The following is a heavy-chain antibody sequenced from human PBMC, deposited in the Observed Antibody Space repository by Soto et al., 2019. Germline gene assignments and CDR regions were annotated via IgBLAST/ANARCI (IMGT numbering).Heavy chain of an antibody. CDR1: GYTFTSYD. J-gene: IGHJ5*02. D-gene: IGHD2-21*02. Sequence: GASVKVSCKASGYTFTSYDINWVRQATGQGLEWMGWMNPNSGNTGYAQKFQGRVTMTRNTSISTAYMELSSLRSEDTAVYYCARAQRGDLGNWFDPWGQGTPVTVSS. CDR2: MNPNSGNT. CDR3: ARAQRGDLGNWFDP. V-gene: IGHV1-8*01.